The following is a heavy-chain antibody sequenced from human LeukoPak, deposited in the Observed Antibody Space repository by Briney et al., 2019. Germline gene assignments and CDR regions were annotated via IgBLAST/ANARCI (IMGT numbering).Heavy chain of an antibody. D-gene: IGHD5-18*01. Sequence: PGGSLRLSCAASGFTFDDYGMSWVRQAPGKGLERVSGINWNGGSTGYADSVKGRFTISRDNAKNSLYLQMNSLRAEDTALYYCARARDVDTAMVSSDYWGQGTLVTVSS. CDR1: GFTFDDYG. J-gene: IGHJ4*02. CDR3: ARARDVDTAMVSSDY. V-gene: IGHV3-20*04. CDR2: INWNGGST.